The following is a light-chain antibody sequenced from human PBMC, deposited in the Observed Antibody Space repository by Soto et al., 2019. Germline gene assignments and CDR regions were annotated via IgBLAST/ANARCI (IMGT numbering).Light chain of an antibody. CDR2: DAA. J-gene: IGKJ4*01. CDR3: QQRSKWPLT. V-gene: IGKV3-11*01. CDR1: QSVSTS. Sequence: EIVLTQSPVTLSLSPGERATLSCRASQSVSTSLDWYQQKPGQSPRLLIYDAAHRATDIPVRFSGGGSGTDFTLTISSLEPEDSAVYYCQQRSKWPLTFGGGTKVDI.